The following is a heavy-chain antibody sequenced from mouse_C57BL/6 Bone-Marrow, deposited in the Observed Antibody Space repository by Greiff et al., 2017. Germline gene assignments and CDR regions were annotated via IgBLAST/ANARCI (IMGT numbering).Heavy chain of an antibody. V-gene: IGHV1-80*01. CDR2: LYPGDGDT. Sequence: QVQLKQSGAELVKPGASVKISCKASGYAFRSSWMNWVKQRPGKGLEWIGQLYPGDGDTTYNGKFKGKATLTADKSSSTAYMQLSSLTSEDSAVYFCASEAYWGQGTLVTVSA. J-gene: IGHJ3*01. CDR3: ASEAY. CDR1: GYAFRSSW.